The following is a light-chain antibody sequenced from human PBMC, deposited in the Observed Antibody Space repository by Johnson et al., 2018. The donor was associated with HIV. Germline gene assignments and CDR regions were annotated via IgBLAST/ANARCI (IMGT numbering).Light chain of an antibody. J-gene: IGLJ1*01. CDR1: SCDIGNNY. V-gene: IGLV1-51*01. CDR3: GTWDSSLSAPYV. Sequence: QSVLTQPPSVSAAPGQKVSISCSGNSCDIGNNYVSSHQQLPGTAPKLLIYDNKKRPSGIPDRISGSKSGTSATLGITGLQTGDEADYYCGTWDSSLSAPYVFGTGTKVTVL. CDR2: DNK.